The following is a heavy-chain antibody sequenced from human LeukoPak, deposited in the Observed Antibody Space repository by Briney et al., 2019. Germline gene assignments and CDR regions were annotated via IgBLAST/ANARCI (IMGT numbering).Heavy chain of an antibody. J-gene: IGHJ4*02. CDR2: ISAYNGNT. Sequence: ASVKVSCKASGYTFTSYGISWVRQAPGQGLEWVGWISAYNGNTNYAQKLQGRVTMTTDTSTSTAYMELRSLRSDDTAVYYCARDHRRYCSSTSCYSGEDYWGQGTLVTVSS. CDR1: GYTFTSYG. CDR3: ARDHRRYCSSTSCYSGEDY. V-gene: IGHV1-18*01. D-gene: IGHD2-2*02.